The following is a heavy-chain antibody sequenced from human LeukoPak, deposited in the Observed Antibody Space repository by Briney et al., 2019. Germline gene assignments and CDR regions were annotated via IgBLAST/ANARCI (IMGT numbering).Heavy chain of an antibody. CDR1: GYTFTGYY. Sequence: ASVKVSCKASGYTFTGYYMHWVRQAPGQGLEWMGWINPNSGGTNYAQKFQGRVTMTRDTSISTAYMELSRLRSDDTAVYYCARGDYSSGWYVGYYFDYWGQGTLVTVSS. J-gene: IGHJ4*02. V-gene: IGHV1-2*02. CDR3: ARGDYSSGWYVGYYFDY. CDR2: INPNSGGT. D-gene: IGHD6-19*01.